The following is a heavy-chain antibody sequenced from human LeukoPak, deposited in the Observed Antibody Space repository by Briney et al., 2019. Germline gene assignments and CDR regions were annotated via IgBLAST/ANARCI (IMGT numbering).Heavy chain of an antibody. Sequence: PGGSLRLSCAASGFTFSSYSMNWVRQAPGKGLEWVSYISSSSSTIYYADSVKGRFTISRDNAKNSLYLQMNSLRAEDTAVYYCARGLSTRTVVTPMGYWGQGTLVTVSS. V-gene: IGHV3-48*04. CDR2: ISSSSSTI. J-gene: IGHJ4*02. D-gene: IGHD4-23*01. CDR1: GFTFSSYS. CDR3: ARGLSTRTVVTPMGY.